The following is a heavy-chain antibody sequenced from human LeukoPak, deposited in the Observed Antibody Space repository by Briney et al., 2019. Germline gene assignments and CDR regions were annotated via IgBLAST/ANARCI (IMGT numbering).Heavy chain of an antibody. CDR2: ISGRGDST. V-gene: IGHV3-23*01. J-gene: IGHJ4*02. CDR3: AKSYSSGWIYYFDS. Sequence: GGSLRLSCAASGFTFSSYAMTWVRQAPGKGLEWVSVISGRGDSTYYADSVKGRFTFSRDNSKNTLFLQMNSLRAEDTAVYYCAKSYSSGWIYYFDSWGQGTLVTVSS. CDR1: GFTFSSYA. D-gene: IGHD6-19*01.